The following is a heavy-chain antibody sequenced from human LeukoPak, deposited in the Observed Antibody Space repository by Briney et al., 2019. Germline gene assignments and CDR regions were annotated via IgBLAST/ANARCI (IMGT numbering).Heavy chain of an antibody. CDR3: ARLPAYCSTTSCSFDS. V-gene: IGHV4-39*01. J-gene: IGHJ4*02. D-gene: IGHD2-2*01. Sequence: SETLSLTCTVSGGSISSSSYYWGWIRQPPGKGLEWIGNIYYSGSTYYNPSLKSRVTISVDTSKNQFSLKLTSVTAADTAVYYCARLPAYCSTTSCSFDSWGQGTLVAVSS. CDR1: GGSISSSSYY. CDR2: IYYSGST.